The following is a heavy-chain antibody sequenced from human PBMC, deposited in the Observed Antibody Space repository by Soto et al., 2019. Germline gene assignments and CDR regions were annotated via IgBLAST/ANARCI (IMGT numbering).Heavy chain of an antibody. D-gene: IGHD3-22*01. J-gene: IGHJ4*02. CDR2: IYPGDSDT. V-gene: IGHV5-51*01. CDR3: ARQPSDDDSSGYPIQLDY. Sequence: PGESLKISCKGSGYSFTSYWIGWVRQMPGKGLEWMGIIYPGDSDTRYSPSFQGQVTISADKSISTAYLQWSSLKASDTAMYYCARQPSDDDSSGYPIQLDYWGQGTLVTVSS. CDR1: GYSFTSYW.